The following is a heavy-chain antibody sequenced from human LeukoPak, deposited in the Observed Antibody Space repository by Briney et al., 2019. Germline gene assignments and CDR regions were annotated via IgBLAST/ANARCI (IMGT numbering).Heavy chain of an antibody. J-gene: IGHJ4*02. CDR3: ARGHCSSTSCYLDYFDY. D-gene: IGHD2-2*01. V-gene: IGHV3-21*01. CDR2: ISSSSSYI. CDR1: GFTFSSYS. Sequence: GGSLRLSCAASGFTFSSYSMNWVRQAPGKGLEWVSSISSSSSYIYYADSVKGRFTISRDNAKNSLYLQMNSLRAEDTAVYYCARGHCSSTSCYLDYFDYWGQGTLVTASS.